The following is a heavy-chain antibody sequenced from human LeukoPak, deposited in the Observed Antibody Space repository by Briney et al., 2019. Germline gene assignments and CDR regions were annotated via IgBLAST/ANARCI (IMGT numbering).Heavy chain of an antibody. J-gene: IGHJ5*02. Sequence: SETLSLTCTVPGGSISTFYWSWFRQPPGKRLEWIGCINHSGYTDYNPSLKSRVSMSVDTSKNQFSLKLSSVTAADTAVYYCTKLASPWGQGILVTGSS. V-gene: IGHV4-59*01. CDR3: TKLASP. CDR1: GGSISTFY. CDR2: INHSGYT.